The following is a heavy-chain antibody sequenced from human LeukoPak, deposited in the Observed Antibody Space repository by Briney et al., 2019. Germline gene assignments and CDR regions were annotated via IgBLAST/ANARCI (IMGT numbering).Heavy chain of an antibody. CDR1: GYTFTSYS. D-gene: IGHD2-21*02. Sequence: ASVKVSCKTSGYTFTSYSLNWVRQAPGQGLEWMGWISTYNGNTNYAEKLQGRVTMTTDTSTSTAYMELRNLRSDDTAVYYCARLVVTAIPVLDSWGLGTLVTVSS. J-gene: IGHJ4*02. CDR3: ARLVVTAIPVLDS. V-gene: IGHV1-18*01. CDR2: ISTYNGNT.